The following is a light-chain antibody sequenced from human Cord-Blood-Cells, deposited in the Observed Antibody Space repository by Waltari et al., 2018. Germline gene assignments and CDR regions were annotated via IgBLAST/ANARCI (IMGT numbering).Light chain of an antibody. CDR2: GAS. Sequence: IVLTQSPGTLSLSPGERATLSCRASQSVSSSYLAWYPQRPGHAPRRLIYGASSRATGIPDRFSGSGSGTDFTLTISRLEPEDFAVYYCQQYGSSPRTFGQGTKVEI. CDR3: QQYGSSPRT. V-gene: IGKV3-20*01. J-gene: IGKJ1*01. CDR1: QSVSSSY.